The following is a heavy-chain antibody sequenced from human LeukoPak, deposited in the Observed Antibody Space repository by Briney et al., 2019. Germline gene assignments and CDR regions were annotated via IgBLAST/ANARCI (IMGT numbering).Heavy chain of an antibody. Sequence: ASVKVSCKASGYTFTSYAIHWVRQAPGQRLEWMGWINAGNGNTKYSQEFQGRVTMTRDTSISTAYMELSRLRSDDTAVYYCAREGSYGWRYYYYYYMDVWGKGTTVTVSS. J-gene: IGHJ6*03. CDR2: INAGNGNT. V-gene: IGHV1-3*01. CDR3: AREGSYGWRYYYYYYMDV. CDR1: GYTFTSYA. D-gene: IGHD1-26*01.